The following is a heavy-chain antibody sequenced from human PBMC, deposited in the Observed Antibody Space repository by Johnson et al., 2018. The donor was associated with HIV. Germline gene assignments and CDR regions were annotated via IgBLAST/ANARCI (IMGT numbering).Heavy chain of an antibody. CDR2: IYSGGST. V-gene: IGHV3-53*01. J-gene: IGHJ3*02. CDR3: ARGLQCSSGWYNAFDI. Sequence: VQLVESGGGLIQPGGSLRLSCAASGFTVSSNYMSWVRQAPGKGLEWVSVIYSGGSTYYADSVKGRFTISRDNSKNTLYLQMNSLGAEDTAVYYCARGLQCSSGWYNAFDIWGQGTMVTVSS. CDR1: GFTVSSNY. D-gene: IGHD6-19*01.